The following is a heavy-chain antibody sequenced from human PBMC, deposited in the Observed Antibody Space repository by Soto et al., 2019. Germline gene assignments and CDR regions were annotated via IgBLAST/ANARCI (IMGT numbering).Heavy chain of an antibody. CDR1: VCTVNNSY. J-gene: IGHJ4*02. V-gene: IGHV3-53*01. CDR3: ARGFKSSFGY. Sequence: PVGSLRLSCASSVCTVNNSYMNCVRQAPGKGLEWVSAIYRGGSTYYADSVKGRFTISRDSSKNTLYLQMKSLRAEDTAVYYCARGFKSSFGYWGQGTQVSLS. CDR2: IYRGGST.